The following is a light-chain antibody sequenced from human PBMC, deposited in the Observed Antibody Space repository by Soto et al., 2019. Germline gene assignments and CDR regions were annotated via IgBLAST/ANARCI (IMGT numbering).Light chain of an antibody. Sequence: EIVMTQSPVTLSVSPGERATLSCRASQSVTSNLAWYQQKPGQAPRLLIYGASTRAAGIPARFSGSGSGTEFTLTISSLQSEDFAVYYCQQYNNWPQTLGQGTKVDIK. CDR2: GAS. CDR3: QQYNNWPQT. V-gene: IGKV3-15*01. CDR1: QSVTSN. J-gene: IGKJ1*01.